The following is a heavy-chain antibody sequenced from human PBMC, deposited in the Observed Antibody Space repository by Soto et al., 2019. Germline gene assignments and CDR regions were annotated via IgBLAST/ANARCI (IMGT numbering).Heavy chain of an antibody. D-gene: IGHD2-15*01. V-gene: IGHV4-39*07. CDR1: GASISSNTYY. J-gene: IGHJ5*02. CDR3: ARASGYCSGGSCPVGWFDP. CDR2: IYYDGST. Sequence: SETLSLTCTVSGASISSNTYYWAWIRRPPGKGLECIGSIYYDGSTYYNPSLKSRVTISVDTSKKQLSLKLSSVTAADTAVYYCARASGYCSGGSCPVGWFDPWGQGTLVTVSS.